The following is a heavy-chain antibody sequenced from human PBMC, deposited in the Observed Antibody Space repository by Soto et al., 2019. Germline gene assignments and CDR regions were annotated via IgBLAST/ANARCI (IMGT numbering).Heavy chain of an antibody. CDR2: ISYDGSNK. CDR1: GFTFSSYA. Sequence: GGSLRLCCAACGFTFSSYAMHWVRQAPGKGLEWVAVISYDGSNKYYADSVKGRFTISRDNSKNTLYLQMNSLRAEDTAVYYCARWRPRPYYYGLDVWGQGTTVTVSS. CDR3: ARWRPRPYYYGLDV. V-gene: IGHV3-30-3*01. D-gene: IGHD6-25*01. J-gene: IGHJ6*02.